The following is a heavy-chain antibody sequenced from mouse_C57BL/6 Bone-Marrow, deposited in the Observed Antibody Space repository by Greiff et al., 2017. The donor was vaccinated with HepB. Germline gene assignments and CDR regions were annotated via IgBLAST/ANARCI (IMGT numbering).Heavy chain of an antibody. V-gene: IGHV2-5*01. D-gene: IGHD1-1*01. CDR1: GFSLTSYG. CDR2: IWRGGST. Sequence: VKLMESGPGLVQPSQSLSITCTVSGFSLTSYGVHWVRQSPGKGLEWLGVIWRGGSTDYNAAFMSRLSITKDNSKSQVFFKMNSLQADDTAIYYCAKGYYGSGYFDVWGTGTTVTVSS. CDR3: AKGYYGSGYFDV. J-gene: IGHJ1*03.